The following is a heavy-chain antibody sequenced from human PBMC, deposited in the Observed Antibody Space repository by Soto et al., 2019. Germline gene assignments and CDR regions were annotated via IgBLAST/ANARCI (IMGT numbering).Heavy chain of an antibody. V-gene: IGHV1-69*06. CDR3: ARDTSNYFDF. J-gene: IGHJ4*02. CDR2: IIPIFGTA. CDR1: GGTFSSYA. Sequence: ASVKVSCKASGGTFSSYAISWVRQAPGQGLEWMGGIIPIFGTANYAQKFQGRVTITADKSTSTAYMELSSLRSDDTALYFCARDTSNYFDFWGQGTPVTVSS. D-gene: IGHD2-2*01.